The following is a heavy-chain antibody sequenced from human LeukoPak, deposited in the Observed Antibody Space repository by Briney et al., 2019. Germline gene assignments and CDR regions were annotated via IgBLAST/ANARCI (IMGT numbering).Heavy chain of an antibody. Sequence: SETLSLTCNVYVGSISSSSYYCGWIRQPPGKGLQWIGSIYYSGSTYYNPSLKSPLTISIDTPKNPFSPKLRSATAADTAVYSCATDDYTSKRSRSYSPIDYSGQGTLVTASS. CDR2: IYYSGST. CDR3: ATDDYTSKRSRSYSPIDY. CDR1: VGSISSSSYY. V-gene: IGHV4-39*01. J-gene: IGHJ4*02. D-gene: IGHD1-26*01.